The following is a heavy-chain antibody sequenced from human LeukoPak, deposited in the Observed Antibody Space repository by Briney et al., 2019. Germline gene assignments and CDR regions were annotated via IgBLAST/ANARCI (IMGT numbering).Heavy chain of an antibody. J-gene: IGHJ5*02. D-gene: IGHD5-12*01. CDR2: FDPEDGET. CDR1: GYTFTSYY. V-gene: IGHV1-24*01. Sequence: ASVKVSCKASGYTFTSYYMHWVRQAPGKGLEWMGGFDPEDGETIYAQKFQGRVSMTEDTSTDTAYMELSSLRSEDTAVYYCATPGWIGTSGYDKYWFDPWGQGTLVTVSS. CDR3: ATPGWIGTSGYDKYWFDP.